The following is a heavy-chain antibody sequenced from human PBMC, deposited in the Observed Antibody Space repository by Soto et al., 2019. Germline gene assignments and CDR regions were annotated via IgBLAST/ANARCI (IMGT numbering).Heavy chain of an antibody. J-gene: IGHJ5*02. D-gene: IGHD2-2*01. CDR3: ARVTLVAGAAATRGWFDP. CDR2: IRNKANSYAT. CDR1: GFTFSDHD. Sequence: EMQLVESGGGLVQPGGSLRLSCAASGFTFSDHDMDWVRQAPGKGLEWVGRIRNKANSYATEYAASVKGRFTISRDDSKNSLYLQMNSLRTEDTAVYYCARVTLVAGAAATRGWFDPWGQGTLVTVSS. V-gene: IGHV3-72*01.